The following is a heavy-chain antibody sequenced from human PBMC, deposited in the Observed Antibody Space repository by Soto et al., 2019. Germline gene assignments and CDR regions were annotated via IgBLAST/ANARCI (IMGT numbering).Heavy chain of an antibody. D-gene: IGHD3-10*01. J-gene: IGHJ4*02. CDR2: IYRSGTT. CDR3: ARYYYDSGRYSAFDN. Sequence: SETLSLTCTVSGGYISSGDYYWSWLRQHPGQGQERIAYIYRSGTTSYNTTLKSRVIISVDTSNNQFSLKLSFVTASDTSVYYCARYYYDSGRYSAFDNWGQETLVTVSS. CDR1: GGYISSGDYY. V-gene: IGHV4-31*03.